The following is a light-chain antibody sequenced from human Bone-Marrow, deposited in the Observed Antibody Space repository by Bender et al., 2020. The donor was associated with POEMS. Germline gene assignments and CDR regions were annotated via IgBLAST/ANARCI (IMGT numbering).Light chain of an antibody. V-gene: IGLV1-44*01. CDR3: STWDDRLNALL. J-gene: IGLJ3*02. CDR1: SIGRNT. CDR2: ADD. Sequence: QSVLTQPPSASGTPGQRVTISCSGGSIGRNTINWYQQLPGTAPRLVIYADDRRPSGVPNRFSASKSGSSASLAISGLQSEDAADYYCSTWDDRLNALLFGGGTELTVL.